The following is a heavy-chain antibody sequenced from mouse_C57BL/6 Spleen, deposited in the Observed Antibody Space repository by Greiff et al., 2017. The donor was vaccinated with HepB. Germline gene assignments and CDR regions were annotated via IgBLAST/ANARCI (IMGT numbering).Heavy chain of an antibody. CDR3: TGNYDYDVTWFAY. D-gene: IGHD2-4*01. CDR1: GYTFTSYW. J-gene: IGHJ3*01. V-gene: IGHV1-5*01. Sequence: EVQLQQSGPVLARPGASVKMSCKTSGYTFTSYWMHWVKQRPGQGLEWIGAIYPGNSDTSYNQKFKGKAKLTAVTSASTAYMELSSLTNEDSAVYYCTGNYDYDVTWFAYWGQGTLVTVSA. CDR2: IYPGNSDT.